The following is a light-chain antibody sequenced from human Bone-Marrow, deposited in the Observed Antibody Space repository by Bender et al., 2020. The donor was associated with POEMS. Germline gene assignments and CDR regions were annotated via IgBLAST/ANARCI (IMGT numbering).Light chain of an antibody. CDR3: QAWADSTVV. Sequence: QSALTQPPSASGSLGQSVTISCTGTSSDVGGYNYVSWYQHHPGKAPKLMIYDVIKRPSGIPERFSGSNSGNTATLTISGTQPMDEADYYCQAWADSTVVFGSGTKVSVL. CDR1: SSDVGGYNY. V-gene: IGLV2-8*01. J-gene: IGLJ1*01. CDR2: DVI.